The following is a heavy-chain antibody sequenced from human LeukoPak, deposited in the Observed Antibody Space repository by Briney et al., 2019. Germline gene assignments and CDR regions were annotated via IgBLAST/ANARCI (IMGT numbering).Heavy chain of an antibody. CDR1: GFTISTYA. J-gene: IGHJ4*02. CDR2: IRSKAYGGTT. V-gene: IGHV3-49*04. D-gene: IGHD3-22*01. CDR3: TSAFSGYYSYDPYYFDY. Sequence: GGSLRLSCAGSGFTISTYAMGWVRQAPGKGLEWVGFIRSKAYGGTTEYAASVKGRFTISRDDSKSIAYLQMNSLKTEDTAVYYCTSAFSGYYSYDPYYFDYWGQGTLVTVSS.